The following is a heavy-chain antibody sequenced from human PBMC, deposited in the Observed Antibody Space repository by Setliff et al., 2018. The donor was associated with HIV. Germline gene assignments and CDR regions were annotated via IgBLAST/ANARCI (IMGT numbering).Heavy chain of an antibody. CDR3: AKAAVEMTTIAFGGPPGY. J-gene: IGHJ4*02. D-gene: IGHD3-16*01. V-gene: IGHV1-69*11. Sequence: SVKVSCKASGGTFSSYSINWVRQAPGQGLEWMGTIIPFIDATHYAQSFQGRLTITADESSNTAYMELSSLRLHDTAVYYCAKAAVEMTTIAFGGPPGYWGQGTLVTVSS. CDR1: GGTFSSYS. CDR2: IIPFIDAT.